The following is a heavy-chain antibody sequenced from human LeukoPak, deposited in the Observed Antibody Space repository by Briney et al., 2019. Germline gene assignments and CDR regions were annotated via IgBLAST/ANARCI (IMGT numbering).Heavy chain of an antibody. CDR2: IKQDGSEK. V-gene: IGHV3-7*01. CDR3: ARDRSQEFDP. J-gene: IGHJ5*02. Sequence: GGSLRLSCAASEFSFITYWMSWVRQAPGKGLEWVANIKQDGSEKYYVDSVKGRFTISRDNAKNSLYLQMNSLRADDTAVYYCARDRSQEFDPWGQGTLVTVSS. CDR1: EFSFITYW. D-gene: IGHD3-10*01.